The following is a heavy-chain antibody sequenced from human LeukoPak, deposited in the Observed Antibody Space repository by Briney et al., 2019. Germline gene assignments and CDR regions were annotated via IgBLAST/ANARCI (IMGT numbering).Heavy chain of an antibody. CDR1: GGTFSSYA. CDR3: ARAKVYCSSTNCPQHWFDP. J-gene: IGHJ5*02. D-gene: IGHD2-2*01. CDR2: IIPIFGIA. Sequence: SVKVSCKASGGTFSSYAISWVRQAPGQGLEWMGRIIPIFGIANYAQKFQGRVTITADKSTNTAYMELSSLRSEDTAVYYCARAKVYCSSTNCPQHWFDPWGQGTLVTVSS. V-gene: IGHV1-69*04.